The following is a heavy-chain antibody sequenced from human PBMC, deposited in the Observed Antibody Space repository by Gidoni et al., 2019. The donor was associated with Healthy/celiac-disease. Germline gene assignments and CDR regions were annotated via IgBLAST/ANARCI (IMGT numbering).Heavy chain of an antibody. CDR3: ANLDQYGMDV. CDR2: ISYDGSNK. J-gene: IGHJ6*02. V-gene: IGHV3-30*18. D-gene: IGHD2-2*03. CDR1: GFTSSSYG. Sequence: QVQLMESGGGVVQTGRYLRLSCAASGFTSSSYGMHWVRQAPGKGLEWVAVISYDGSNKYYADSVKGRFTISRDNSKNTLYLQMNSLRAEDTAVYYCANLDQYGMDVWGQGTTVTVSS.